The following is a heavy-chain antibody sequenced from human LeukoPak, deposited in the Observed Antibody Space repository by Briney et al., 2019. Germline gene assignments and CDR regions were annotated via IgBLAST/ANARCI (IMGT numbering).Heavy chain of an antibody. Sequence: PSEPLSLTCTVSGGSISSSSYYWGWIRQPPGTGLEWIGSIYYSGSTYYNPSLKSRVTISVDTSMNHFSLKLSSVTAADTAVYYCARASGDQRYYYYYLDVWGKGTTVTVSS. CDR1: GGSISSSSYY. CDR3: ARASGDQRYYYYYLDV. V-gene: IGHV4-39*02. J-gene: IGHJ6*03. CDR2: IYYSGST. D-gene: IGHD2-2*01.